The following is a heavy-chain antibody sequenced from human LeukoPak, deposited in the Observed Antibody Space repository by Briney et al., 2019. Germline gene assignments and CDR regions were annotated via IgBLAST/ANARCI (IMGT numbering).Heavy chain of an antibody. D-gene: IGHD4-11*01. J-gene: IGHJ4*02. CDR2: ISRSSSMI. Sequence: GGSLRLSCAASGFTFSSYSMNWVRQAPGKGLEWVSYISRSSSMIDYADSVKGRFTISRDNAKNSLYLQMNSRRDEDTAVYYCARVSTGFDYWGQGTLVTVSS. CDR1: GFTFSSYS. V-gene: IGHV3-48*02. CDR3: ARVSTGFDY.